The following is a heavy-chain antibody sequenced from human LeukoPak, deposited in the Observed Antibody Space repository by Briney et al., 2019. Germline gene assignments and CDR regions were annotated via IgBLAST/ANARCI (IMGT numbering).Heavy chain of an antibody. J-gene: IGHJ3*02. CDR2: VNSDESST. V-gene: IGHV3-74*01. CDR1: GFTFSSRW. Sequence: GGSLRLSCAASGFTFSSRWMHWVRQAPGKGLVWVSHVNSDESSTNYADSVKGRFTISRDNTKNTLYLQMNSLRAENTAVYYCASDDSYAFDIWGQGTMVTVSS. CDR3: ASDDSYAFDI. D-gene: IGHD2-21*01.